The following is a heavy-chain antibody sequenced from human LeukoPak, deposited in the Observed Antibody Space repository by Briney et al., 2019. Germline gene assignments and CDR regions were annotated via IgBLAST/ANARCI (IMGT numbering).Heavy chain of an antibody. D-gene: IGHD2-2*01. J-gene: IGHJ4*02. CDR1: GGSISSYY. V-gene: IGHV4-4*07. CDR2: IYTSGST. CDR3: ARGDVVPAAMDFDY. Sequence: SETLSLTCTVSGGSISSYYWSWIRQPAGKGLEWIGRIYTSGSTNYNPSLKSRVTISVDTSKNQFSLKLSSVTAADTAVYYCARGDVVPAAMDFDYWGQGTLVTVSS.